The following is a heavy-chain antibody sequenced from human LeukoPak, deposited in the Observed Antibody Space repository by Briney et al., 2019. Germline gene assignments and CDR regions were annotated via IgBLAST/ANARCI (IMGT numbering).Heavy chain of an antibody. CDR3: ARGVGHSSGWRGYYFDY. CDR1: GGSLSSYY. V-gene: IGHV4-59*01. Sequence: SETLSLTCTVSGGSLSSYYWSWIRQPPGKGLEWIGYIYYSGSTNYNPSLKSRVTISVDTSKNQFSLKLGSVTAADTAVYYCARGVGHSSGWRGYYFDYWGQGTLVTVSS. D-gene: IGHD6-19*01. CDR2: IYYSGST. J-gene: IGHJ4*02.